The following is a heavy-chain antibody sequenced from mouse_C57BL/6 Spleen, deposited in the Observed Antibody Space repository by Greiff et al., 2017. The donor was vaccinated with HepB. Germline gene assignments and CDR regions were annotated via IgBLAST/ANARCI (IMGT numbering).Heavy chain of an antibody. Sequence: DVHLVESGGGLVKPGGSLKLSCAASGFTFSSYAMSWVRQTPEKRLEWVATISDGGSYTYYPDNVKGRFTISRDNAKNNLYLQMSHLKSEDTAMYYCARENPMFAYWGQGTLVTVSA. CDR1: GFTFSSYA. J-gene: IGHJ3*01. V-gene: IGHV5-4*01. CDR2: ISDGGSYT. CDR3: ARENPMFAY.